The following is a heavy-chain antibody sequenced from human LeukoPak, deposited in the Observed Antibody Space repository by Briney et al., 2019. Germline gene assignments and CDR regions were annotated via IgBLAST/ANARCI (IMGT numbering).Heavy chain of an antibody. D-gene: IGHD3-22*01. J-gene: IGHJ4*02. CDR2: ISSSSSYI. Sequence: PGGSLRLSCAASGFTFSSYAMSWVRQAPGKGLEWVSSISSSSSYIYYADSVKGRFTISRDNAKNSLYLQMNSLRAEDTAVYYCAGDSSGYYPYYFDYWGQGTLVTVSS. CDR1: GFTFSSYA. V-gene: IGHV3-21*01. CDR3: AGDSSGYYPYYFDY.